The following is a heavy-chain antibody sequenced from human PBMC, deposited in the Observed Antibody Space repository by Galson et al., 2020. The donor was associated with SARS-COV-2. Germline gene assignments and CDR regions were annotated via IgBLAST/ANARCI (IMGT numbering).Heavy chain of an antibody. CDR1: GYTFRHFG. CDR2: ISVYTGDT. Sequence: GESLKISCKPSGYTFRHFGISWVRQAPGQGLEWMGCISVYTGDTVYSQKFQDTVSLTTDTSTHTPYMELRSLKSGDTAVYYCARRLIGDATSHYFDSWGQGTLVTVSS. D-gene: IGHD3-16*01. CDR3: ARRLIGDATSHYFDS. V-gene: IGHV1-18*01. J-gene: IGHJ4*02.